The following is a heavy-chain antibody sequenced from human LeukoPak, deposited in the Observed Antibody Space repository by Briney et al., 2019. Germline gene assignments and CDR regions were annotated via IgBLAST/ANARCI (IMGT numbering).Heavy chain of an antibody. CDR1: GGSISSYY. J-gene: IGHJ4*02. Sequence: SETLSLTCTVSGGSISSYYWSWIRQPPGKGLEWIGYIYYSGSTNYNPSLKSRVTISVDTSKNQFSLKLSSVTAADTAVYYCARQPRATAYFDYWGQETLVTVSS. CDR3: ARQPRATAYFDY. V-gene: IGHV4-59*08. CDR2: IYYSGST.